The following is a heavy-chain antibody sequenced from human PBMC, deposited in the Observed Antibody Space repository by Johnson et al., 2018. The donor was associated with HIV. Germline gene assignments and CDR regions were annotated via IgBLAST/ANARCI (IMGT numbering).Heavy chain of an antibody. D-gene: IGHD2-2*01. CDR3: AKDGAMAFDI. Sequence: QVQLVESGGGVVQPGRSLRLSCAASGFTFGSYAMHWVRQAPGKGLEWVAVISYDGSDKYHADSVKGRFTISRDNAKNSLYLQMNSLRAEDTAVYYCAKDGAMAFDIWGQGTMVTVSS. CDR1: GFTFGSYA. CDR2: ISYDGSDK. V-gene: IGHV3-30*04. J-gene: IGHJ3*02.